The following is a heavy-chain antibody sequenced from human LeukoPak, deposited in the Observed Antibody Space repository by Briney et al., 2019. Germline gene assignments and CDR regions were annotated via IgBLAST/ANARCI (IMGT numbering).Heavy chain of an antibody. CDR1: GFTFSGYG. D-gene: IGHD6-13*01. CDR2: ISYDGGNK. CDR3: AKDLRIAAAGILPDY. Sequence: GRSLRLSCAASGFTFSGYGMHWVRQAPGRGLEWVAVISYDGGNKYYADSVRGRFAISRDSFKNTLYLQMNSLRAEDTAVYYCAKDLRIAAAGILPDYWGQGTLVTVTS. J-gene: IGHJ4*02. V-gene: IGHV3-30*18.